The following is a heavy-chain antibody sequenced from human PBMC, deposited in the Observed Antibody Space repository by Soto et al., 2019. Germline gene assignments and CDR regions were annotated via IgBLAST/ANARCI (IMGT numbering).Heavy chain of an antibody. V-gene: IGHV4-59*01. J-gene: IGHJ4*02. D-gene: IGHD4-17*01. CDR3: ARGPDYGDFFY. Sequence: QVLLQESGPGLVKPSETLSLTCTVSDGSISSYYWSWIRQPPGKGLEWIGYISYSGSTNYNPSLQGRVTISLDTSKPQFSLRLSSVTAADTAVYYCARGPDYGDFFYWGQGTLVTVSS. CDR2: ISYSGST. CDR1: DGSISSYY.